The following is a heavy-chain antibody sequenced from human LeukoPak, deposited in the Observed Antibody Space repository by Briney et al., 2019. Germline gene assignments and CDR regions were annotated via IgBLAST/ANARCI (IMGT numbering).Heavy chain of an antibody. J-gene: IGHJ4*02. Sequence: PWASVKVSCKASGYTFTGYYMHWVRQAPGQGLEWMGWINPNSGGTNYAQKFQGRVTMTRDTSISTAYMELSRLRSDDTAVYYCARELMRMVRGVIGYWGQGTLVTVSS. CDR1: GYTFTGYY. D-gene: IGHD3-10*01. V-gene: IGHV1-2*02. CDR3: ARELMRMVRGVIGY. CDR2: INPNSGGT.